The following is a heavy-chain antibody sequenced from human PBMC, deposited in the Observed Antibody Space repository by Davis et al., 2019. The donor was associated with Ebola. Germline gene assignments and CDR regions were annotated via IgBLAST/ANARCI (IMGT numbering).Heavy chain of an antibody. CDR3: ARGHYYDSSGYEAYFDY. D-gene: IGHD3-22*01. CDR2: ISSSSSTI. J-gene: IGHJ4*02. Sequence: GESLKISCAASGFTFSSYSMNWVRQAPGKGLEWVSYISSSSSTIYYADSVKGRFTISRDNAKNSLYLQMNSLRDEDTAVYYCARGHYYDSSGYEAYFDYWGQGTLVTVSS. CDR1: GFTFSSYS. V-gene: IGHV3-48*02.